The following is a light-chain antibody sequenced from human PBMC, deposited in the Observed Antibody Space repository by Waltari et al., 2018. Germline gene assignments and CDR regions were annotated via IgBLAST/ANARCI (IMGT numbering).Light chain of an antibody. CDR1: SLRRYY. V-gene: IGLV3-19*01. CDR2: GKD. J-gene: IGLJ3*02. Sequence: SSELSQDPTVSVALGQTVPITCQGDSLRRYYAAWFRVRPRQAPILVFYGKDIRPSGIPGRFSGSQSGSTASLTITGAQAEDEADYYCASRDISYSWVFGGGTRLTVL. CDR3: ASRDISYSWV.